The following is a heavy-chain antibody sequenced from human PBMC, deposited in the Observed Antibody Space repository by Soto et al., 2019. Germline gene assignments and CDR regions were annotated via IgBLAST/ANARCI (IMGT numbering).Heavy chain of an antibody. CDR1: GFSFSSYW. CDR3: ARRSPYNFGSGMDWSFAMDV. D-gene: IGHD3-10*01. J-gene: IGHJ6*02. CDR2: INSDGSII. Sequence: GGSLRLSCAASGFSFSSYWMDWVRQAPGKGLVWVSRINSDGSIIGYADSVKGRSTISRDNAKNTLYLQMNSLRAEDGGVYYCARRSPYNFGSGMDWSFAMDVWGQGTTVTVSS. V-gene: IGHV3-74*01.